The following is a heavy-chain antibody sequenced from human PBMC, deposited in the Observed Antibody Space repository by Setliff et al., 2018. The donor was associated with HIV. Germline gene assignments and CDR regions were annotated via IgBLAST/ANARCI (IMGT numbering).Heavy chain of an antibody. J-gene: IGHJ4*02. CDR3: ARDVAPPLAGDVWSGNGL. Sequence: SETLSLTCTVSGGSISSYYWSWIRQPPGKGLEWIGNVYYRAKTGATTDHNPSLRSRISISLDVPKNQLSLRLRSVTAADTAIYYCARDVAPPLAGDVWSGNGLWGQGTQVTVSS. V-gene: IGHV4-59*01. CDR2: VYYRAKTGATT. D-gene: IGHD3-3*01. CDR1: GGSISSYY.